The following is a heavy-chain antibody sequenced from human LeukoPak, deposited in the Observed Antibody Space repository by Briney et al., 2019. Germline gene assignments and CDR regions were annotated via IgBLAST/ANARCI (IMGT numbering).Heavy chain of an antibody. CDR3: ARGAEGIAAADANFDF. CDR2: LSTSSSYI. CDR1: GVTFCSYS. J-gene: IGHJ4*02. Sequence: GGSLRLSCRASGVTFCSYSMIWVRRAPGKGLEWVSSLSTSSSYIYYADSVKGQHTISRDNAKNSLYMQMDSLRAEDTAVYFCARGAEGIAAADANFDFWGQGTLVTVSS. D-gene: IGHD6-13*01. V-gene: IGHV3-21*01.